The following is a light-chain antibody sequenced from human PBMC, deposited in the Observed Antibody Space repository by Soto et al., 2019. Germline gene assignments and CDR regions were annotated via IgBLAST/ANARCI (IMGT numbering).Light chain of an antibody. Sequence: QSALTQPPSASGSPGQSVTISCTGTSSDVGGYDYVSWYQQHPGKAPKLMIYELNKRPSGVPDRFSGSKSGNTASLTVSGLQAEDEADYYCCSFAGGYTFVFGSGTKVTVL. CDR3: CSFAGGYTFV. V-gene: IGLV2-8*01. CDR2: ELN. CDR1: SSDVGGYDY. J-gene: IGLJ1*01.